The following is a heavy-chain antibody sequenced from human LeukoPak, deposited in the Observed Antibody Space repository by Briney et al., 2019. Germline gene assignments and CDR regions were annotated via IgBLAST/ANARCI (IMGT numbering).Heavy chain of an antibody. CDR2: IYTTGST. CDR1: GGSISSYY. D-gene: IGHD6-19*01. CDR3: ARPIAVAGKAGFDY. J-gene: IGHJ4*02. V-gene: IGHV4-4*07. Sequence: SETLSLTCTVSGGSISSYYWTWIRQPAGKGLEWIGRIYTTGSTNYNPSLNSRVTMSVDTSKNQFSLKPSSVTAADTAVYYCARPIAVAGKAGFDYWGQGTLVTVSS.